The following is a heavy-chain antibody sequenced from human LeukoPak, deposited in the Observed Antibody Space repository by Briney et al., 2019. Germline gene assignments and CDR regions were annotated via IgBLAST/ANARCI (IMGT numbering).Heavy chain of an antibody. CDR2: ISSSGRTV. D-gene: IGHD3-22*01. CDR3: ARDITMTVDDY. V-gene: IGHV3-48*04. J-gene: IGHJ4*02. CDR1: GFTFSSYW. Sequence: PGGSLRLSCAASGFTFSSYWMSWVRQAPGKGLEWVSYISSSGRTVYYADSVKGRFTISRDNAKNSLYLQMNSLRAEDTAVYFCARDITMTVDDYWGQGTLVTVSS.